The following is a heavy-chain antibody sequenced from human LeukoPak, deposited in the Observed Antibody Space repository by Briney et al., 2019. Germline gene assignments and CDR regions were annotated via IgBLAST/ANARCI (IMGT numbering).Heavy chain of an antibody. CDR1: GGSLTSYY. CDR3: ARVGGGHSGYCSSTSCLNWFDP. J-gene: IGHJ5*02. Sequence: SETLSLTCTVSGGSLTSYYWSWIRQPAGKGLEWIGRIYSSGNTNYNPSLKSRVTMSVDTSKRLFSLKLSSVTAADTAVYYCARVGGGHSGYCSSTSCLNWFDPWGQGTLVTVSS. D-gene: IGHD2-2*01. CDR2: IYSSGNT. V-gene: IGHV4-4*07.